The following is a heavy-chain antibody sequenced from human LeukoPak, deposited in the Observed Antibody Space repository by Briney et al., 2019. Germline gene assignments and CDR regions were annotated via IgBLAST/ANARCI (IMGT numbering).Heavy chain of an antibody. J-gene: IGHJ5*02. V-gene: IGHV4-4*02. CDR3: ARGKAARANWFDP. Sequence: SGTLSLTCAVSGGSISSNNWWSWVRQPPGKGLEWIGEIYHSGSTNYNPSLKSRVTISVDKSKNQFSLKLSSVTAADTAVYYCARGKAARANWFDPWGQGTLVTVSS. CDR2: IYHSGST. CDR1: GGSISSNNW. D-gene: IGHD6-6*01.